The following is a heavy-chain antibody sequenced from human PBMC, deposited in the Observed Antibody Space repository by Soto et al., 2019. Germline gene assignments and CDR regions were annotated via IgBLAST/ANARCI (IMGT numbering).Heavy chain of an antibody. V-gene: IGHV3-23*01. D-gene: IGHD2-15*01. J-gene: IGHJ4*02. CDR1: GFTFSIHA. Sequence: GGSLRLSCAASGFTFSIHAMGEVRQAPGKGLEWVSAVSTSGGSTYYADSVKGRFTISRDNSKNTLYLQMNSLRPEDTAVYYCAKTDPGGRCSGICYPDYWGQGTLVTVSS. CDR3: AKTDPGGRCSGICYPDY. CDR2: VSTSGGST.